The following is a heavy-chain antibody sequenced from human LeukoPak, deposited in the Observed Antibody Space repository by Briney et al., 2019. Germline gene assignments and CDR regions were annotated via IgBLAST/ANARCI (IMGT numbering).Heavy chain of an antibody. CDR1: GFTFSSYS. CDR2: ISSSSSYI. Sequence: GGSLRLSCAASGFTFSSYSMNWVRQAPGKGLEWVSSISSSSSYIYYADSVKGRFTISRDNAKNSLYLRTNSLRAEDTAVYYCARDIAAAVNWFDPWGQGTLVTVSS. V-gene: IGHV3-21*01. D-gene: IGHD6-13*01. CDR3: ARDIAAAVNWFDP. J-gene: IGHJ5*02.